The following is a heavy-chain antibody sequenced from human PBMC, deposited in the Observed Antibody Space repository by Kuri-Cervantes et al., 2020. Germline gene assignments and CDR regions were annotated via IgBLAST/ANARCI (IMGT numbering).Heavy chain of an antibody. CDR2: IIPIFGTA. CDR3: ARAYFDWAPHFDY. J-gene: IGHJ4*02. Sequence: SVKVSCKASGGTFSSYAISWVRQAPGQGLEWMGGIIPIFGTANYAQKFQGRVTITADESTSTAYMELSSLRSEGTAVYYCARAYFDWAPHFDYWGQGTLVTVSS. V-gene: IGHV1-69*13. D-gene: IGHD3-9*01. CDR1: GGTFSSYA.